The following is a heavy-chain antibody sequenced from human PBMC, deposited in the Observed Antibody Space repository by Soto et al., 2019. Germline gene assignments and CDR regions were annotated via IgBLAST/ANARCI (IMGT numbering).Heavy chain of an antibody. CDR3: AKELRDPYYYDSSGYSGAFDI. D-gene: IGHD3-22*01. CDR1: GFTFSSYA. J-gene: IGHJ3*02. V-gene: IGHV3-23*01. CDR2: ISGSGGST. Sequence: QSGGSLRLSCAASGFTFSSYAMSWVRQAPGKGLEWVSAISGSGGSTYYADSVKGRFTISRDNSKNTLYLQMNSLRAEDTAVYYCAKELRDPYYYDSSGYSGAFDIWGQGTMVTVSS.